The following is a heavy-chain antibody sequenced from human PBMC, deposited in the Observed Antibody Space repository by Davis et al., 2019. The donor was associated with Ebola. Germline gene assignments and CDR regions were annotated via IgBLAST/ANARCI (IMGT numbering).Heavy chain of an antibody. Sequence: SLKISCAASGFTFDDYAMHWVRQAPGKGLEWVSGISWNSGSIGYADSVKGRFTISRDNAKNSLYLQMNSLRAEDTALYYCAKVGKQQLVNWYFDLWGRGTLVTVSS. V-gene: IGHV3-9*01. D-gene: IGHD6-13*01. J-gene: IGHJ2*01. CDR3: AKVGKQQLVNWYFDL. CDR2: ISWNSGSI. CDR1: GFTFDDYA.